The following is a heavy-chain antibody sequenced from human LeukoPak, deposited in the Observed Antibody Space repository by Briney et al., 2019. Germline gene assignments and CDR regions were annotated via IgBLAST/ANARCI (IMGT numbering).Heavy chain of an antibody. Sequence: GESLRISCKGSGYSFTSYWISWVRQMPGKGLEWMGRIDPSDSYTNYGPSFQGHVTISADKSISTAYLQWSSLKASDTAMYYCARHRDEVQLWFSWGQGTLVTVSS. V-gene: IGHV5-10-1*01. J-gene: IGHJ4*02. CDR1: GYSFTSYW. D-gene: IGHD5-18*01. CDR3: ARHRDEVQLWFS. CDR2: IDPSDSYT.